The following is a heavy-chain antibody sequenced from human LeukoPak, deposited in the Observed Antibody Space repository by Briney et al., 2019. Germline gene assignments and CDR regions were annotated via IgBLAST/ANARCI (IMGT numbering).Heavy chain of an antibody. V-gene: IGHV4-30-2*01. CDR3: ARGRRRWELPSPILDY. CDR2: INHSGST. CDR1: GASISSGGYS. D-gene: IGHD1-26*01. Sequence: SQTLSLTCAVSGASISSGGYSWSWIRQPPGKGLEWIGEINHSGSTNYNPSLKSRVTISVDTSKNQFSLKLSSVTAADTAVYYCARGRRRWELPSPILDYWGQGTLVTVSS. J-gene: IGHJ4*02.